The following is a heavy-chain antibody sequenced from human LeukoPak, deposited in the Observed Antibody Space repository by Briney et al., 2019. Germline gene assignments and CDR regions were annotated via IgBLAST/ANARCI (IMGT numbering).Heavy chain of an antibody. Sequence: GSLRLSCAASGFSFSSYGIHWVRQAPGKGLEWVAVIGYDGSNKYYADSVKGRFTISRDNSKNTLYLQMNSLRAEDTAVYYCAREAVTRNYFDYWGQGTLVTVSS. J-gene: IGHJ4*02. CDR1: GFSFSSYG. CDR3: AREAVTRNYFDY. V-gene: IGHV3-33*08. CDR2: IGYDGSNK. D-gene: IGHD4-17*01.